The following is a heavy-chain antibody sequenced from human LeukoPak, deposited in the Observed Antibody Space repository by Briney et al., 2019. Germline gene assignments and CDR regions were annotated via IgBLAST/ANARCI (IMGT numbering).Heavy chain of an antibody. D-gene: IGHD3-22*01. CDR1: GFTASSNY. Sequence: PGGSRRLSCAASGFTASSNYMSWVRQAPGKVLEWVSIIYSGGSTYYADSVKGRFTISRDNSKNTLYLQMNSLRAEDTAVYYCARDISSGYYDAFDIWGQGTMVTVSS. J-gene: IGHJ3*02. CDR2: IYSGGST. V-gene: IGHV3-66*01. CDR3: ARDISSGYYDAFDI.